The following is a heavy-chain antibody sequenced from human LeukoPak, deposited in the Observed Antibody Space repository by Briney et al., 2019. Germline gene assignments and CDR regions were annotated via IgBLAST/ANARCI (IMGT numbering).Heavy chain of an antibody. CDR2: IRYDGSNK. CDR1: GFTFSSYG. Sequence: GGSLRLSCAASGFTFSSYGMHWVRQAPGKGLEWVAFIRYDGSNKYYADSVKGRFTISRDNSKNTLYLQMNSLRAEDTAVYYCARGAYYYDSSGYLLFDIWGQGTMVTVSS. V-gene: IGHV3-30*02. D-gene: IGHD3-22*01. J-gene: IGHJ3*02. CDR3: ARGAYYYDSSGYLLFDI.